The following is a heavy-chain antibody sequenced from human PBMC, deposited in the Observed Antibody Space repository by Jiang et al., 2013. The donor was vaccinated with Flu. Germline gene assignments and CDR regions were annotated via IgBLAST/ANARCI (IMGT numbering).Heavy chain of an antibody. J-gene: IGHJ4*02. Sequence: VYGGSFSGYYWSWIRQPPGKGLEWIGEINHSGSTNYNPSLKSRVTISVDTSKNQFSLKLSSVTAADTAVYYCARGREETAMGEEDVDYWGQGTLVTVSS. CDR1: GGSFSGYY. D-gene: IGHD5-18*01. CDR3: ARGREETAMGEEDVDY. V-gene: IGHV4-34*01. CDR2: INHSGST.